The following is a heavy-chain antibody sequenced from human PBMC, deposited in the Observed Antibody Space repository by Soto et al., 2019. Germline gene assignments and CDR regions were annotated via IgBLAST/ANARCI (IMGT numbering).Heavy chain of an antibody. CDR1: GFTFSGHT. CDR2: ISSSGGYI. J-gene: IGHJ6*02. Sequence: EVQLVESGGGLVKPGGSLRLSCEASGFTFSGHTLTWVRQAPGKGLEWVSSISSSGGYIHYADSVKGRFTISRDNANNPRFLQMNSPRVEDTAHYYRAGRIAAGGGLDVWGQGTTVSGSS. V-gene: IGHV3-21*02. CDR3: AGRIAAGGGLDV. D-gene: IGHD6-13*01.